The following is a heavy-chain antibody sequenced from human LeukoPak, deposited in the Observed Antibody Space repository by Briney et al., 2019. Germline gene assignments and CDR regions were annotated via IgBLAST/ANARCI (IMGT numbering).Heavy chain of an antibody. D-gene: IGHD3-22*01. J-gene: IGHJ3*02. CDR1: GYTCTSYG. Sequence: ASVKVSCKASGYTCTSYGISWVRQAPGQGLEWMGWISAYNGNTNYAQKLQGRVTMTTDTSTSTAYMELRSLRSDDTAVYYCARGVGYYYDSSGYRPLRAFDIWGQGTMVTVSS. CDR2: ISAYNGNT. V-gene: IGHV1-18*01. CDR3: ARGVGYYYDSSGYRPLRAFDI.